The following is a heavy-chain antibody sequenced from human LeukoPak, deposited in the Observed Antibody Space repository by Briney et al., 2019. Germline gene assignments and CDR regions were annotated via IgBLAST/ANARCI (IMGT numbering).Heavy chain of an antibody. J-gene: IGHJ4*02. V-gene: IGHV5-51*01. D-gene: IGHD3-22*01. CDR1: GYRFTSSW. CDR3: ARHGTYYYEGTH. CDR2: IYPGDSDT. Sequence: GESLKISCKGSGYRFTSSWIAWVRPMPGKGLEWMGMIYPGDSDTRYSPSFQGQVTISADKSISTAYLQWSSLKASDTAMYYCARHGTYYYEGTHWGQGTLVTVSS.